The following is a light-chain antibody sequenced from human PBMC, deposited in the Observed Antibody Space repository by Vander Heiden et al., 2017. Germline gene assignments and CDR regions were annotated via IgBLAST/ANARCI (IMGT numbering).Light chain of an antibody. CDR3: QVWDSSSDHPDWV. Sequence: SYVLTPPPSLSVAPGRTARITRGGNNIGRKSVHWYQQKPGQAPVLVVYDDSARPSGIPERFSGSNSGNTATLTISRVEAGDEADYYCQVWDSSSDHPDWVFGGGTTLTVL. V-gene: IGLV3-21*02. CDR1: NIGRKS. J-gene: IGLJ3*02. CDR2: DDS.